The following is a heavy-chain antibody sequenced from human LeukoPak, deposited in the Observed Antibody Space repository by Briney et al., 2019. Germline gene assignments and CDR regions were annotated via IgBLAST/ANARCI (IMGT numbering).Heavy chain of an antibody. CDR1: RFTFSSYS. J-gene: IGHJ6*03. CDR2: IGSSSSYI. CDR3: ARDRGRYYMDV. D-gene: IGHD6-25*01. Sequence: PGGSLRLSCAASRFTFSSYSMNWVRQAPGKGLEWVSSIGSSSSYIYYADPVKGRFTISRDNAKNSLYLQMNSLRAGDTAVYYCARDRGRYYMDVWGKGTTVTISS. V-gene: IGHV3-21*01.